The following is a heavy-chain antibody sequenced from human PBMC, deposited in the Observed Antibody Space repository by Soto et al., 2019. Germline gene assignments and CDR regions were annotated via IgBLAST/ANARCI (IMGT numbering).Heavy chain of an antibody. D-gene: IGHD5-12*01. CDR2: IIPILDTT. CDR3: VRDSPIGSTFSGYDGIDY. Sequence: QVQLVQSGAEVKKPGSSVKVSCKTSGGTLSNDIITWVRQAPGQGLEWMGRIIPILDTTNYAQKFQGRVTITADKSTGTAYMELNSLRSEDTAVYYCVRDSPIGSTFSGYDGIDYWGQGTLVTVSS. V-gene: IGHV1-69*08. CDR1: GGTLSNDI. J-gene: IGHJ4*02.